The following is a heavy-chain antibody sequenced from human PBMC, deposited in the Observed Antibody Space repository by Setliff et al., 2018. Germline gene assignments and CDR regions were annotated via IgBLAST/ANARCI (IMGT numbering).Heavy chain of an antibody. J-gene: IGHJ6*03. V-gene: IGHV4-4*08. CDR2: IYSSGRT. CDR3: ARAPPNRYSGSYEYFYMDV. CDR1: GGSISSYY. D-gene: IGHD1-26*01. Sequence: PSETLSLTRTVSGGSISSYYWIWIRQPPGKGLEWIGYIYSSGRTNYNPFLKSRVTLSVDTSNNQFSLKVSSVTAADTAVYYCARAPPNRYSGSYEYFYMDVWGKGTTVTVSS.